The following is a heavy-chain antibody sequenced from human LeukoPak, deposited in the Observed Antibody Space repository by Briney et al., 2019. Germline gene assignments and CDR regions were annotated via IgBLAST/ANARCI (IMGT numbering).Heavy chain of an antibody. CDR2: ISGDGGST. CDR1: GFTFDEYA. Sequence: GGSLRLSCAASGFTFDEYAMHRVRQPPGKGLEWVSLISGDGGSTYSADSVKGRFTISRDNSKNSLYLQMDSLRTEDTAFYYCAKDLGPTGAAWFDPWGQGTLVTVSS. V-gene: IGHV3-43*02. CDR3: AKDLGPTGAAWFDP. J-gene: IGHJ5*02. D-gene: IGHD1-14*01.